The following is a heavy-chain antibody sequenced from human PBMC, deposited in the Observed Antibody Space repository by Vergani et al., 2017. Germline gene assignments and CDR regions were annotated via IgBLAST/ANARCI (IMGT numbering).Heavy chain of an antibody. CDR1: GGTFSSYA. V-gene: IGHV1-69*01. J-gene: IGHJ6*03. CDR2: IIPIFGTA. Sequence: QVQLVQSGAEVKKPGSSVKVSCKASGGTFSSYAISWVRQAPGQGLEWMGGIIPIFGTANYAQKFQGRVTITADESTSTAYMELSSLRSEDTAVYYCASGGCSYYGSGSYLGCYYMDVWGKGTTVTVSS. CDR3: ASGGCSYYGSGSYLGCYYMDV. D-gene: IGHD3-10*01.